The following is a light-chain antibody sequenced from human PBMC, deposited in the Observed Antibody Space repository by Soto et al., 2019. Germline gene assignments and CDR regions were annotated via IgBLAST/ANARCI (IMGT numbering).Light chain of an antibody. J-gene: IGKJ1*01. CDR1: QSVSSNY. CDR2: GAS. V-gene: IGKV3-20*01. CDR3: QQYDTSPWT. Sequence: VFTQSPGTLSLSAGERATLSCRASQSVSSNYLAWYQQKPGQSPRLLIYGASNRASGISDRFSGSGSGTDFTLTIYRLEPEDFAVYYCQQYDTSPWTFGQGTKVDIK.